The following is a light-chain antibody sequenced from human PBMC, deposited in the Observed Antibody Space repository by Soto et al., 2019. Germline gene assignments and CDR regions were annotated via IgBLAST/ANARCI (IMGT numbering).Light chain of an antibody. CDR3: QAWDSSTVV. CDR1: KLGDKY. J-gene: IGLJ2*01. V-gene: IGLV3-1*01. CDR2: QDT. Sequence: SYELTQPPSVSVSPGQTASITCSGDKLGDKYVCWYQQKPGQSPVLVIYQDTKRPSGIPERFSGSNSGNTATLAVSGTQAMDEADYYCQAWDSSTVVFGGGTKLTVL.